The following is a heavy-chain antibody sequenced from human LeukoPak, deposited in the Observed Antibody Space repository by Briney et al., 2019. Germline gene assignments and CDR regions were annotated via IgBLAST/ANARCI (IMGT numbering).Heavy chain of an antibody. CDR2: IYWDDDK. V-gene: IGHV2-5*02. Sequence: SGPTLVKPTQTLTLTCTFSGFSLSTRGVGVGWIRQPPGKALEWLALIYWDDDKRYSPSLKSRLTITKDTSKNQVVLTMTNMDPVDTATYYCARHPHSSGHWAWVGGPPAASAFDYWGQGTLVTVSS. CDR1: GFSLSTRGVG. CDR3: ARHPHSSGHWAWVGGPPAASAFDY. J-gene: IGHJ4*02. D-gene: IGHD3-22*01.